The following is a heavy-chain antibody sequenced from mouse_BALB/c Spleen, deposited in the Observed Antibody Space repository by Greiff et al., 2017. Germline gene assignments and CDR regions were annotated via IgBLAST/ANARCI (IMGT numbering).Heavy chain of an antibody. V-gene: IGHV5-17*02. Sequence: VQLKESGGGLVQPGGSRKLSCAASGFTFSSFGMHWVRQAPEKGLEWVAYISSGSSTIYYADTVKGRFTISRDNPKNTLFLQMTSLRSEDTAMYYCARPRWGGYAMDYWGQGTSVTVSS. D-gene: IGHD1-1*02. CDR2: ISSGSSTI. J-gene: IGHJ4*01. CDR1: GFTFSSFG. CDR3: ARPRWGGYAMDY.